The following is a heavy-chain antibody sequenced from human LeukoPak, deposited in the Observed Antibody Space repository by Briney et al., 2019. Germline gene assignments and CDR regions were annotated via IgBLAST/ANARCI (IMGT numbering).Heavy chain of an antibody. J-gene: IGHJ4*02. V-gene: IGHV4-59*01. CDR3: ARFRDYGGNSFDY. Sequence: SETLSLTCAVSGDSISSYYWTWIRQPPGKGLEWIGYIYNSGITNYNPSLKSRVTISVDTSKNQFSLKLSSVTAADTAVYYCARFRDYGGNSFDYWGQGTLVTVSS. CDR2: IYNSGIT. CDR1: GDSISSYY. D-gene: IGHD4-23*01.